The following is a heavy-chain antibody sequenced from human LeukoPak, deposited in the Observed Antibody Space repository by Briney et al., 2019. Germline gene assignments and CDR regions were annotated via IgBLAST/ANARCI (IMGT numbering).Heavy chain of an antibody. J-gene: IGHJ6*02. CDR2: IYYSGST. CDR3: ARAPRVYSLYGMDV. Sequence: SETLSLTCTVSGGSISSYYWSWIRQPPGKGLEWIGYIYYSGSTNYNPPLKSRVTVSVDTSKNQFSLKLSSVTAADTAVYYCARAPRVYSLYGMDVWGQGTTVTVSS. V-gene: IGHV4-59*01. CDR1: GGSISSYY. D-gene: IGHD2-21*01.